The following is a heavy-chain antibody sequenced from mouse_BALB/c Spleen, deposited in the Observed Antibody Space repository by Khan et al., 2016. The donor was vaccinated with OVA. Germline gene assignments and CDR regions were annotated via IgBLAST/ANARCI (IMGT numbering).Heavy chain of an antibody. J-gene: IGHJ1*01. CDR3: ARDTPEGYYWYFDV. V-gene: IGHV7-3*02. Sequence: EVELVESGGGLVQPGGSLRLSCATSGFTFTDYYMSWVRQPPGKALEWLGFIRNKANGYTTEYSASVKGRFTISRDNSQSILYLQMNTLRAEDSATYYCARDTPEGYYWYFDVWGAGTTVTVSS. CDR2: IRNKANGYTT. CDR1: GFTFTDYY. D-gene: IGHD2-3*01.